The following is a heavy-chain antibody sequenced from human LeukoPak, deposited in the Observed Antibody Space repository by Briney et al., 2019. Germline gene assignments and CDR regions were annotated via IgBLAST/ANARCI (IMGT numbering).Heavy chain of an antibody. CDR2: IKQDGSEK. D-gene: IGHD3-16*01. J-gene: IGHJ5*02. CDR1: EFSFSSYW. V-gene: IGHV3-7*03. Sequence: GGSLRLSCAASEFSFSSYWMSWVRQAPGKGLEWVANIKQDGSEKYYVDSVKGRFTISRDNAKNSLYLQMNSLRAEDTAVYYCARVLRSFWFDPWGQGTLVTVSS. CDR3: ARVLRSFWFDP.